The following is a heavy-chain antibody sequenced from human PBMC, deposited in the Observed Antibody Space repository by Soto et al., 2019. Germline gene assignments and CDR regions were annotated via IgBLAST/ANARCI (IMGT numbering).Heavy chain of an antibody. CDR2: IIPSDGST. CDR3: ASTKYDSSAYYYWYLGL. V-gene: IGHV1-46*01. CDR1: GYTFINYY. J-gene: IGHJ2*01. D-gene: IGHD3-22*01. Sequence: ASVKVSCKASGYTFINYYMHWVRQAPGQGLEWIGRIIPSDGSTHYAQRFQDRVIMTRDTSANTVYLELSSLRSEDTAVYYCASTKYDSSAYYYWYLGLWGRGTLVTVSS.